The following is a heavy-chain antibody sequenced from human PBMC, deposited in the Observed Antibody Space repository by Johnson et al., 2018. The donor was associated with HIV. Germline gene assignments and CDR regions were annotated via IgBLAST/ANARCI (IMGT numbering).Heavy chain of an antibody. Sequence: QVQLVESGGGVVQPGRSLRLSCAASGFTFSSYAMHWVRQAPGKGLEWVAFIRYDGSNKYYVDSVKGRFTISRDNSKNTFYLQMNSLRAEDTAVYYCSRHSPRGYSGYDAFDIWGQGTMVTVSS. CDR3: SRHSPRGYSGYDAFDI. CDR1: GFTFSSYA. J-gene: IGHJ3*02. CDR2: IRYDGSNK. V-gene: IGHV3-33*08. D-gene: IGHD5-12*01.